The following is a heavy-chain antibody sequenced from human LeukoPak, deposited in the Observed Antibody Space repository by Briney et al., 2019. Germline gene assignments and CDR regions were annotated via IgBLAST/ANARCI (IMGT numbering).Heavy chain of an antibody. CDR3: ARAATGTIDY. Sequence: PSETLSLTCAVYGGSFSGYYWSWIRQPPGKGLEWIGEINHSGSTNYNPSLKSRLTKSVDTSKNQFSLKLSSVTAADTAVYYCARAATGTIDYWGQGTLVTVSS. V-gene: IGHV4-34*01. CDR1: GGSFSGYY. D-gene: IGHD1-7*01. J-gene: IGHJ4*02. CDR2: INHSGST.